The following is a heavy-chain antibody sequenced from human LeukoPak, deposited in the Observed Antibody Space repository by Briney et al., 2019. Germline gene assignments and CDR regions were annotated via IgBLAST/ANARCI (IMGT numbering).Heavy chain of an antibody. CDR1: GFTFSSYA. CDR2: ISYDGSNK. J-gene: IGHJ6*02. CDR3: ARDLAYWYYYYYGMDV. V-gene: IGHV3-30*04. Sequence: GGSLRLSCAASGFTFSSYAMHWVRQAPGKGLEWVAVISYDGSNKYYADPVKGRFTISRDNSKNTLYLQMNSLRAEDTAVYYCARDLAYWYYYYYGMDVWGQGTTVTVSS. D-gene: IGHD2-15*01.